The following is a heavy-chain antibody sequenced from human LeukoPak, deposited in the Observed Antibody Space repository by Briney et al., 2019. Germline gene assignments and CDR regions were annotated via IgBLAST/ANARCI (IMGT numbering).Heavy chain of an antibody. CDR3: ARWGSGSYSSFDY. Sequence: GGSLRLSCAASGFTFSSYAMHWVRQAPGKRLEYVSAISSNGGSTYYANSVKGRFTISRDNSKNTLYLQMGSLRAEDMAVYYCARWGSGSYSSFDYWGQGTLVTVSS. J-gene: IGHJ4*02. V-gene: IGHV3-64*01. CDR1: GFTFSSYA. D-gene: IGHD1-26*01. CDR2: ISSNGGST.